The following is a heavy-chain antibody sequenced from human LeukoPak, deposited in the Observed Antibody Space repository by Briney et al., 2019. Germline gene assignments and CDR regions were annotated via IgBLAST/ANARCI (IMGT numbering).Heavy chain of an antibody. J-gene: IGHJ5*02. Sequence: GASVKVSCKASGYTFTSYGISWVRQAPGQGLEWMGWISAYNGNTNYAQKLQGRVTMTTDTSTSTAYMELRSLRSDDTAVYYCARYCSGGSCYFHWFDPWGQGTLVTVSS. D-gene: IGHD2-15*01. CDR2: ISAYNGNT. V-gene: IGHV1-18*01. CDR3: ARYCSGGSCYFHWFDP. CDR1: GYTFTSYG.